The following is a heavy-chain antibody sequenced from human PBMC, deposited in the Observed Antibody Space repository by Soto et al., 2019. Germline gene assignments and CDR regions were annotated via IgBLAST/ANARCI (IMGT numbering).Heavy chain of an antibody. J-gene: IGHJ3*02. CDR3: TRENIENCDGLYDAFDT. Sequence: ASVKVSCKTSGYTFTDYYTHWVRQAPGQGLEWMGWMNPKSGGAYFAQKFQGRVTLTRDTPIGTAYIEVNSLTSDDTAVYFCTRENIENCDGLYDAFDTWGQGTTVTVS. CDR2: MNPKSGGA. D-gene: IGHD2-15*01. V-gene: IGHV1-2*02. CDR1: GYTFTDYY.